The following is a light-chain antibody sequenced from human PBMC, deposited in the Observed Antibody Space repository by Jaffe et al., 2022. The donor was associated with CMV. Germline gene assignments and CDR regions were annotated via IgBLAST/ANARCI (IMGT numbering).Light chain of an antibody. CDR1: QSISSD. J-gene: IGKJ1*01. Sequence: EIVMTQSPATLSVSPGERVALSCRASQSISSDLAWYQQKPGQAPRLLIFGASTRATGIPARFSGSGSGTEFTLTISSLQSEDFALYFCHQYNKWPTFGQGTKVEIK. V-gene: IGKV3-15*01. CDR2: GAS. CDR3: HQYNKWPT.